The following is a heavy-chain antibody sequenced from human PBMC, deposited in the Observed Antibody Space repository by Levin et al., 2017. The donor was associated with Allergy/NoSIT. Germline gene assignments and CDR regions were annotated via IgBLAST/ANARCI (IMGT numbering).Heavy chain of an antibody. CDR2: ISYDGSNK. CDR3: ANIYGDYGPCPSENCFDY. CDR1: GFTFSSYG. D-gene: IGHD4-17*01. V-gene: IGHV3-30*18. J-gene: IGHJ4*02. Sequence: GGSLRLSCAASGFTFSSYGMHWVRQAPGKGLEWVAVISYDGSNKYYADSVKGRFTISRDNSKNTLYLQMNSLRAEDTAVYYCANIYGDYGPCPSENCFDYWGQGTLVTVSS.